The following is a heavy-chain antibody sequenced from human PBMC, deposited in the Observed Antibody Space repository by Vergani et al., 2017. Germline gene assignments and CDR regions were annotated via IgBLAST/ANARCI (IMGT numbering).Heavy chain of an antibody. V-gene: IGHV3-23*01. J-gene: IGHJ4*02. Sequence: EVQLLESGGDLVQPGGSLRLSCAASGFTFSTYDMHWVRQAPGKGLEWVSVIGDSYGDIHYADSVKGRFTISRDNSRNTLYLQMNSLRAEDTARYYCAKYLYPSGNALFDFWGQGTLVTVSS. CDR3: AKYLYPSGNALFDF. CDR1: GFTFSTYD. D-gene: IGHD3-10*01. CDR2: IGDSYGDI.